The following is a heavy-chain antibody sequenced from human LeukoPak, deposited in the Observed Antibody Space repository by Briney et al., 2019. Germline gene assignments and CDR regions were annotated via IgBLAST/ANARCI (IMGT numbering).Heavy chain of an antibody. CDR2: IIPLFGTA. J-gene: IGHJ5*02. CDR3: ARARCTNGVCLLNWFDP. Sequence: ASVKVSCKASGGTFSSYAISWVRQAPGQGLEWMGRIIPLFGTANYAQKLQGRVTFTTDESTITAYMELSSLRSEDTAVYYCARARCTNGVCLLNWFDPWGQGTLVTVSS. V-gene: IGHV1-69*05. D-gene: IGHD2-8*01. CDR1: GGTFSSYA.